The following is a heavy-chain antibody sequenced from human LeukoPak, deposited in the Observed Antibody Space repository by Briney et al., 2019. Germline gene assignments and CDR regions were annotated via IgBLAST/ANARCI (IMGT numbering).Heavy chain of an antibody. CDR3: ARSSIIAAAGPYYFDY. CDR2: IIPIFGTA. V-gene: IGHV1-69*06. D-gene: IGHD6-13*01. J-gene: IGHJ4*02. CDR1: GGTFSSYA. Sequence: SVKVSCKASGGTFSSYAISWVRQAPGQGLEWMGGIIPIFGTANYAQKFQGRVAITVDKSTSTAYMELSSLRSEDTAVYYCARSSIIAAAGPYYFDYWGQGTLVTVSS.